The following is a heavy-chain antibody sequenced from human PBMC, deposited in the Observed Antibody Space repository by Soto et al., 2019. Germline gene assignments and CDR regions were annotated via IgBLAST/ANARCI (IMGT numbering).Heavy chain of an antibody. D-gene: IGHD1-20*01. CDR2: IIPIFGTA. CDR3: ARDNWNRYYYYGMDV. J-gene: IGHJ6*02. V-gene: IGHV1-69*13. CDR1: GGTFSSYA. Sequence: GASVKVSCKASGGTFSSYAISWVRQAPGQGLEWMGGIIPIFGTANYAQKFQGRVTITADESTSTAYMELSSLRSEDTAVYYCARDNWNRYYYYGMDVWGQGTTVTVSS.